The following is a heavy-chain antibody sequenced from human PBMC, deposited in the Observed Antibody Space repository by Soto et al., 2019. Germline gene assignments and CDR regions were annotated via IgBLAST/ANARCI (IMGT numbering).Heavy chain of an antibody. Sequence: QVQLVESGGGVVQPGRSLRLSCAASGFTFSDYAMHWVRQAPGKGLEWVAVISYDEDNIHYADSVKGRFTISRDNSKNTLILQMNNLRNEDTAVYFCAVPMLGPNYFDYWGQGTLVSVSS. CDR1: GFTFSDYA. D-gene: IGHD2-8*01. J-gene: IGHJ4*02. V-gene: IGHV3-30-3*01. CDR2: ISYDEDNI. CDR3: AVPMLGPNYFDY.